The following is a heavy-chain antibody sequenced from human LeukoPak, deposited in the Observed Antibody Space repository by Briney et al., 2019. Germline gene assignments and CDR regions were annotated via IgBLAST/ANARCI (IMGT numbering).Heavy chain of an antibody. CDR1: GGSISGYY. Sequence: SETLSLTCTVSGGSISGYYWSWIRQPPGKGLEWIGYIYYSGSTNYNPSLKSRVTISVDTSKNQFSLRLSSVTAADTAMYYCARQKPGSYAFDIWGQGTIVTVSS. D-gene: IGHD3-10*01. CDR3: ARQKPGSYAFDI. J-gene: IGHJ3*02. V-gene: IGHV4-59*08. CDR2: IYYSGST.